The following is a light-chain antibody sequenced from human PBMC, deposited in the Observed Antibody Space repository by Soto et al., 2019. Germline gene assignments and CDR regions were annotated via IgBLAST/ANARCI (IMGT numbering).Light chain of an antibody. Sequence: EIVLTQSPGTLSLSPGERATLSCRASQSVTSASLAWYQQKPGQAPRLLIDDVSSRATGIPDRFSGSESGTDFTLTVSRLEPEDFAVYYCQQYGSSPETFGQGTKVEIK. V-gene: IGKV3-20*01. CDR2: DVS. CDR3: QQYGSSPET. CDR1: QSVTSAS. J-gene: IGKJ1*01.